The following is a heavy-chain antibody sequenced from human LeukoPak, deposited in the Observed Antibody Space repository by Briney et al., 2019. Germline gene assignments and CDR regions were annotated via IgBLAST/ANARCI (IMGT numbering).Heavy chain of an antibody. V-gene: IGHV1-2*02. CDR1: GYTFSDNY. Sequence: ASVKVSCKASGYTFSDNYLHWVRQAPGQGLEWMGWINPKSGGTEYAQKFQGRVTMTRDTSLSTVYMELRRLTSDDTAVFYCVRDHCIRSGCYEDYYYGMDVWGQGTAVTVSS. CDR3: VRDHCIRSGCYEDYYYGMDV. D-gene: IGHD2-21*01. CDR2: INPKSGGT. J-gene: IGHJ6*02.